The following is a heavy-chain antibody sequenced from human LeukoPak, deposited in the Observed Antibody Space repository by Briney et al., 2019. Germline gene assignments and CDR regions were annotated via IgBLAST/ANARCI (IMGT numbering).Heavy chain of an antibody. CDR1: GGSISSYY. J-gene: IGHJ3*02. CDR2: IYYSGYT. Sequence: SETLSLTCTVSGGSISSYYWSWVRQPPGKGLEYIGNIYYSGYTNYNPSLKSRVTISVDTSKNQFSLKLTSVTAADTAEYYCARDLWFGAGRAFDIWGQGTMVTVSS. V-gene: IGHV4-59*01. D-gene: IGHD3-10*01. CDR3: ARDLWFGAGRAFDI.